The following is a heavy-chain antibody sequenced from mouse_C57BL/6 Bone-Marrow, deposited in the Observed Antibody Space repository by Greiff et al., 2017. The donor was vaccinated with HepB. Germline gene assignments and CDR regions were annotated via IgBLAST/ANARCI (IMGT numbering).Heavy chain of an antibody. V-gene: IGHV1-50*01. J-gene: IGHJ2*01. CDR2: IDPDDSYT. D-gene: IGHD2-1*01. CDR3: AREEVTDYFDY. CDR1: GYTFTSYW. Sequence: VQLQQSGAELVKPGASVKLSCKASGYTFTSYWMQWVKQRPGQGLEWIGEIDPDDSYTNYNQKFKGKATLTVDTSSSTAYMQLSSLTSEDSAIYYCAREEVTDYFDYWGQGTTLTVSS.